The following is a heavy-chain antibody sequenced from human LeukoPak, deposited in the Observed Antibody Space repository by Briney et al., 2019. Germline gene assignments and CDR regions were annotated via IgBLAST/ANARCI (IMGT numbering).Heavy chain of an antibody. CDR1: GFTFSSYA. Sequence: GGSLRLSCAASGFTFSSYAMSWVRQAPGKGLEWVSGIGGGGGGAFYADSVKGRFTISRDNSKNTLYLQMNSLRAEDTAVYYCAKDPRTVGIQLWSTWGQRALVTVSS. J-gene: IGHJ4*02. D-gene: IGHD5-18*01. V-gene: IGHV3-23*01. CDR3: AKDPRTVGIQLWST. CDR2: IGGGGGGA.